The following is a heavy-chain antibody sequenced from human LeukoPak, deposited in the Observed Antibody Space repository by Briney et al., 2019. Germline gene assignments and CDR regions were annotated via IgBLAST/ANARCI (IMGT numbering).Heavy chain of an antibody. CDR2: INAGNGNT. Sequence: GESLKISCKGSGYSFTSYWIGWVRQAPGQRLEWMGWINAGNGNTRYSQKFQGRVTITRDTSASTAYMELSSLRSEDTAVYYCARDYAPSIRGVTPFGYWGQGTLVTVSS. D-gene: IGHD3-10*01. J-gene: IGHJ4*02. CDR1: GYSFTSYW. V-gene: IGHV1-3*01. CDR3: ARDYAPSIRGVTPFGY.